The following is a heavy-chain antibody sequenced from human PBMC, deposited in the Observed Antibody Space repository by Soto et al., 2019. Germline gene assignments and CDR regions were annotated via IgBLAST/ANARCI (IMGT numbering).Heavy chain of an antibody. V-gene: IGHV4-59*02. Sequence: SETLSLTCTVSGGSVSSYSWTWVRQPPGKGLEWIGYVYYSGSTHYNPSLKSRVTISLDTSKNQFSLKLTSVTAADTAMYFCASSPPAMVAPNIWGQGTLVTVST. CDR1: GGSVSSYS. J-gene: IGHJ4*02. CDR2: VYYSGST. D-gene: IGHD5-18*01. CDR3: ASSPPAMVAPNI.